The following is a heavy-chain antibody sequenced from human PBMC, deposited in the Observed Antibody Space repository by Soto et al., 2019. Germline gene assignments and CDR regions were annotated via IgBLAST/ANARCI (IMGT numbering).Heavy chain of an antibody. Sequence: SETLSLTCAVSGGSISSSNWWSWVRQPPGKGLEWIGEIYHSGSTNYNPSLKSRVTISVDKSKNQFSLKLSSVTAADTAVYYCARLVVHDSSGYYYFDYWGQGTLVTVS. J-gene: IGHJ4*02. CDR2: IYHSGST. V-gene: IGHV4-4*02. CDR3: ARLVVHDSSGYYYFDY. D-gene: IGHD3-22*01. CDR1: GGSISSSNW.